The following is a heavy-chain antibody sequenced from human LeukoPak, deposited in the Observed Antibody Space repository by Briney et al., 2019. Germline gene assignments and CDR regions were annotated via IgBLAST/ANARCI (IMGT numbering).Heavy chain of an antibody. CDR1: GGSFSGYY. J-gene: IGHJ4*02. V-gene: IGHV4-34*01. D-gene: IGHD3-22*01. Sequence: SETLSLTCAVYGGSFSGYYWSWIRQPPGKGLEWIGEINHSGSTNYNPSLKSRVTISVDTSKNQFSLKLSSVAAADTAVYYCARVAYDSSGYWGQGTLVTVSS. CDR2: INHSGST. CDR3: ARVAYDSSGY.